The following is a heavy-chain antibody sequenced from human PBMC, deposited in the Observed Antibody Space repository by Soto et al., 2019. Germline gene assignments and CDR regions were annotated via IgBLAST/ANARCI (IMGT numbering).Heavy chain of an antibody. Sequence: QVQLVQSGAEVKKPGSSVKVSCKASGGTFNRYAISWVRQAPGQGLEWMGGIIPIFGIGNDAQRFQGRVTITADESTGTAYMELSSLRSEDTGVYYCARSAITLFGVVSILPHYYSEMDVWGQGTTVTVSS. CDR3: ARSAITLFGVVSILPHYYSEMDV. CDR2: IIPIFGIG. D-gene: IGHD3-3*01. J-gene: IGHJ6*02. V-gene: IGHV1-69*01. CDR1: GGTFNRYA.